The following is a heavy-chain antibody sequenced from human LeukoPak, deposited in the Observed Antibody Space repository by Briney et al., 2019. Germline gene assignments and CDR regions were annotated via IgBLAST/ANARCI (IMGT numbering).Heavy chain of an antibody. CDR1: GGSFSGYY. Sequence: LETLSLTCAVYGGSFSGYYWSWIRQPPGKGLEWIGEINHSGSTNYNPSLKSRVTISVDTSKNQFSLKLSSVTAADTAVYYCARGEYSGYYDYWGQGTLVTVSS. D-gene: IGHD5-12*01. V-gene: IGHV4-34*01. CDR3: ARGEYSGYYDY. J-gene: IGHJ4*02. CDR2: INHSGST.